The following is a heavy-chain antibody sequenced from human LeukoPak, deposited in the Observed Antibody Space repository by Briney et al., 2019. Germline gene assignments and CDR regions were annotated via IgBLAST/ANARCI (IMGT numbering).Heavy chain of an antibody. D-gene: IGHD3-10*01. V-gene: IGHV3-23*01. Sequence: GGSLRLSCVVSGISLSNYAMTWVRQAPGKGLELVSYISERGGSTTYADSVKGRFTISRDTSLNTLYLQMNNLRAEDTAVYFCAKRGALIRGNLVFGDHQEAYHYDFWGQGVLVSVSS. J-gene: IGHJ4*02. CDR1: GISLSNYA. CDR2: ISERGGST. CDR3: AKRGALIRGNLVFGDHQEAYHYDF.